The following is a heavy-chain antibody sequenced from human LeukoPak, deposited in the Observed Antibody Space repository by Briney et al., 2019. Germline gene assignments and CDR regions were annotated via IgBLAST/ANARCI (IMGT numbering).Heavy chain of an antibody. V-gene: IGHV3-48*03. CDR2: ISSSGSTI. CDR3: ARGGRIVLIDY. CDR1: GFTFSSYE. D-gene: IGHD2/OR15-2a*01. Sequence: GGSLRLSCAASGFTFSSYEINWVRQAPGKGLEWVSYISSSGSTIYYADSVKGRFTISRDNAKNSLYLQMNSLRAEDTAVYYCARGGRIVLIDYSGQGTLVTVSS. J-gene: IGHJ4*02.